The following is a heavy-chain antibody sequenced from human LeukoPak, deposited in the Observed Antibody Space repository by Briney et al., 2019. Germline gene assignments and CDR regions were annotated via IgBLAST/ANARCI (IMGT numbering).Heavy chain of an antibody. V-gene: IGHV4-59*08. Sequence: SETLSLTCTVSGGSISSYYRSWIRQPPGKGLEWIGYIYYSGSTNYNPSLKSRVTISVDTSKNQFSLKLSSVTAADTAVYYCARQYSYYDSSGYNNWFDPWGQGTLVTVSS. J-gene: IGHJ5*02. CDR1: GGSISSYY. CDR3: ARQYSYYDSSGYNNWFDP. D-gene: IGHD3-22*01. CDR2: IYYSGST.